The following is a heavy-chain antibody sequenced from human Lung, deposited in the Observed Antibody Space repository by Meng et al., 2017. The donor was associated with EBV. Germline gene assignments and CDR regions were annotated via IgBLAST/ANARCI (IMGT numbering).Heavy chain of an antibody. J-gene: IGHJ4*02. V-gene: IGHV4-39*01. CDR1: DDSIANDNYF. D-gene: IGHD1-26*01. Sequence: LRRQEAGPGLVMPSESLSLTCIVSDDSIANDNYFGDWIRQPPGKGLEWIGSIHHGGSTYYNPSLKSRLTISADTSKNQFSLKLSSVTAADTAVYYCARRAVSFFDHWGQGTLVTVSS. CDR3: ARRAVSFFDH. CDR2: IHHGGST.